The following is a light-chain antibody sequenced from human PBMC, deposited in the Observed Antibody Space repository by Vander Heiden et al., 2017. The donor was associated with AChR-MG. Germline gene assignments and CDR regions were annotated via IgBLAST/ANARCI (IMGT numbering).Light chain of an antibody. J-gene: IGLJ2*01. CDR3: SSYTTTTTHVV. CDR1: SSDVGASNY. Sequence: QSALTQPASVSASPGQSITISCTGTSSDVGASNYVSWYQQHPGKAPQLMIFEVSNRPSGVSDRFSGSKSANTAPLTISGLQAEDEADYYCSSYTTTTTHVVFGGGTKVTVL. CDR2: EVS. V-gene: IGLV2-14*01.